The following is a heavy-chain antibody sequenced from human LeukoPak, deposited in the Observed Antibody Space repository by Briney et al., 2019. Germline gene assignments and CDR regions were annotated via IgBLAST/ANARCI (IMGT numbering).Heavy chain of an antibody. CDR2: ISGGVSST. J-gene: IGHJ6*02. CDR1: GFTFSNYA. CDR3: AKDMALVVVTDNGMDV. Sequence: GGSLRLSCAASGFTFSNYAMSWVRQAPGKGLEWVSTISGGVSSTYYADSVKGRFTISRDNSKNTLYLQMNSLRAEDTAVYYCAKDMALVVVTDNGMDVWGQGTTVTVSS. D-gene: IGHD2-21*02. V-gene: IGHV3-23*01.